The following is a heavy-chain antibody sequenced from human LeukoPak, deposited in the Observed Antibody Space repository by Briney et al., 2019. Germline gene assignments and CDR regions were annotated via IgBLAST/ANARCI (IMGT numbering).Heavy chain of an antibody. V-gene: IGHV1-2*02. CDR3: ARGIGYYDFWGENRFDP. Sequence: ASVKVSCKASGYTFTGYYMHWVRQAPGQGLEWMGWINPNSGGTNYAQKFQGRVTMTRDTSISTAYMELSRLRSDDTAVYYCARGIGYYDFWGENRFDPWGQGTLVTVSS. CDR1: GYTFTGYY. J-gene: IGHJ5*02. D-gene: IGHD3-3*01. CDR2: INPNSGGT.